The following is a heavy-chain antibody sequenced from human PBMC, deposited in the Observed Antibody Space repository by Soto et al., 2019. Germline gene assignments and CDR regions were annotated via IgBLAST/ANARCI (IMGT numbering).Heavy chain of an antibody. D-gene: IGHD5-18*01. CDR1: GFTFSSYS. CDR3: AREGYSYGYCGMDV. V-gene: IGHV3-21*01. Sequence: EVQLVESGGGLVKPGGSLRLSCAASGFTFSSYSMNWVRQAPGKGLEWVSSISSSSSYIYYADSVKGRFTISRDNAKNSLYLQMNSLRAEDTAVYYCAREGYSYGYCGMDVGGQGTTVTVSS. J-gene: IGHJ6*02. CDR2: ISSSSSYI.